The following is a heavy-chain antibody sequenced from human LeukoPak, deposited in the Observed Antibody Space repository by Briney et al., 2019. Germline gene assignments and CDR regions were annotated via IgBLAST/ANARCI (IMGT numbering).Heavy chain of an antibody. D-gene: IGHD2-21*02. Sequence: SETLSLTCAVYGGSFSGYYWSWIRQPPGKGLEWIGEINHSGSTNYNPSLKSRVTISVDTSKNQFSLKLSSVTAADTAVYYCARGSVVTKKDFDYWGQGTLVTVSS. CDR3: ARGSVVTKKDFDY. V-gene: IGHV4-34*01. CDR1: GGSFSGYY. CDR2: INHSGST. J-gene: IGHJ4*02.